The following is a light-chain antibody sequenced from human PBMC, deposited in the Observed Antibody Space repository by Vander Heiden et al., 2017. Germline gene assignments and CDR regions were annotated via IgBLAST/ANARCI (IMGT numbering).Light chain of an antibody. CDR1: QSVSSKI. J-gene: IGKJ3*01. V-gene: IGKV3-20*01. CDR2: SAS. CDR3: QQYGTSPFT. Sequence: EIMLTQSPDTLSLSPGERATLSCRASQSVSSKILVWYQQRPGQAPRLLIYSASIRATGIPDRFSGSGSGTDFTLTISRLEPEDFAMYYCQQYGTSPFTFGPGTKVEIK.